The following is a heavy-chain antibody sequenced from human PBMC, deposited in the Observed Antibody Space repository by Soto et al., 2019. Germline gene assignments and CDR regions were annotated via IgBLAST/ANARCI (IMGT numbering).Heavy chain of an antibody. J-gene: IGHJ6*02. Sequence: QVQLQQWGAGLLRPSETLSLTCAFYGGFFDDFYWSWVRQSPGKGLEWVGEISHDGGTNYSPSLASRVSISVDTSKNQFSLHLRSVTAADTGLYYCARRQLVWYGDLTPYHRDMDVWGQGTTVTVSS. CDR2: ISHDGGT. CDR1: GGFFDDFY. D-gene: IGHD3-10*01. CDR3: ARRQLVWYGDLTPYHRDMDV. V-gene: IGHV4-34*02.